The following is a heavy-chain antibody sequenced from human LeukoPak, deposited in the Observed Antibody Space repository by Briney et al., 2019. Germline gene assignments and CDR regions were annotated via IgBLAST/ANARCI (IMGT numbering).Heavy chain of an antibody. V-gene: IGHV4-39*07. CDR1: GDSIIGYY. CDR3: ARESVTTGAFDI. Sequence: SETLSLTCSVSGDSIIGYYWGWIRQPPGKGLEWIGNIYYTGNTYYNSSLKSRVTISLDTSKNQFSLKLSSVTAADTAVYYCARESVTTGAFDIWGQGTMVTVSS. J-gene: IGHJ3*02. CDR2: IYYTGNT. D-gene: IGHD4-17*01.